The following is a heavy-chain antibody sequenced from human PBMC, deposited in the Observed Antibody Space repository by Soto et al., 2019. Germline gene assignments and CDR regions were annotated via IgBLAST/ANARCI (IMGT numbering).Heavy chain of an antibody. CDR2: IYYSGST. CDR3: ARHSGCSGGSCYSEYFAVGNWFDP. CDR1: GGSISSGRYY. J-gene: IGHJ5*01. V-gene: IGHV4-39*01. D-gene: IGHD2-15*01. Sequence: PSETLSLTCTVSGGSISSGRYYWGWIRQPPGKGLEWIGTIYYSGSTYSNPSLKSRVTIFVDTSKNQFSLRLSSVTAADTAVYYCARHSGCSGGSCYSEYFAVGNWFDPWGQGTMVTVSS.